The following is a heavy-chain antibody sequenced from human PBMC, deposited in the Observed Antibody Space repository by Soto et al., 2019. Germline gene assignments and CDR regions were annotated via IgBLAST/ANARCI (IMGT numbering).Heavy chain of an antibody. CDR2: ISSSSSYT. D-gene: IGHD1-26*01. CDR1: GFTFSDYY. J-gene: IGHJ3*02. CDR3: AREGIVGAPHAFDI. Sequence: KTGGSLRLSCAASGFTFSDYYMSWIRQAPGKGLEWVSYISSSSSYTNYADSVKGRFTISRDNAKNSLYLQMNSLRAEDTAVYYCAREGIVGAPHAFDIWGQGTMVTVSS. V-gene: IGHV3-11*06.